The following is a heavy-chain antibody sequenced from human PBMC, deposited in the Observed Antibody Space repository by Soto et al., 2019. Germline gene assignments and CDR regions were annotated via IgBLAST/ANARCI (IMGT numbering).Heavy chain of an antibody. CDR2: INPNSGGT. V-gene: IGHV1-2*04. D-gene: IGHD2-15*01. CDR3: ARGVLRYCSGGSCYYMDV. CDR1: GYTFTGYY. J-gene: IGHJ6*03. Sequence: QVQLVQSGAEVKKPGASVKVSCKASGYTFTGYYMHWVRQAPGQGLEWMGWINPNSGGTNYAQKLQGWVTMTRDTSISTAYMELSRLRSDDTAVYYCARGVLRYCSGGSCYYMDVWGKGTTVTVSS.